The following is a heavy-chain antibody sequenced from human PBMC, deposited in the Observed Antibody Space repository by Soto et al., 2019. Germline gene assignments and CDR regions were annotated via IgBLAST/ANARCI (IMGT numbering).Heavy chain of an antibody. J-gene: IGHJ4*02. V-gene: IGHV4-38-2*01. CDR2: IHHSGTT. CDR1: DSSINSNYY. CDR3: ARGIYGGNFDY. D-gene: IGHD4-17*01. Sequence: SETLSLTCGVSDSSINSNYYWLWIRQPPGKGLEWIGAIHHSGTTYYTPSPKSRVTISXXXSXXXXSLXLTXXTPXDTAVYYCARGIYGGNFDYWGQGTPVTVSS.